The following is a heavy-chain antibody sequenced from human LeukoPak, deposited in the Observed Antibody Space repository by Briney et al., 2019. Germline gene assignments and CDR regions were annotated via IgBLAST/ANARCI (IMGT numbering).Heavy chain of an antibody. CDR2: INPSGGST. V-gene: IGHV1-46*01. D-gene: IGHD3-9*01. Sequence: GASVKVSCKASGYTFTSYYMHWVRQAPGQGLEWMGIINPSGGSTSYAQKFQGRVTMTGDTSTSTVYMELSSLRSEDTAVYYCARFRNILTGFDPWGQGTLVTVSS. CDR3: ARFRNILTGFDP. J-gene: IGHJ5*02. CDR1: GYTFTSYY.